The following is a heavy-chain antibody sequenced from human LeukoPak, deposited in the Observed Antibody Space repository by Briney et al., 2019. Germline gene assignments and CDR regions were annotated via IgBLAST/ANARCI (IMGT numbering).Heavy chain of an antibody. CDR3: ARVVVTAILRYFDY. J-gene: IGHJ4*02. CDR1: GFTFSSYA. D-gene: IGHD2-21*02. Sequence: GGSLRLSCAASGFTFSSYAMSWVRQAPGKGLEWVSAISGSGGSTYYADSVKGRFTISRDNSKNSLYLQMNSLRAEDTAVYYCARVVVTAILRYFDYWGQGTLVTVSS. CDR2: ISGSGGST. V-gene: IGHV3-23*01.